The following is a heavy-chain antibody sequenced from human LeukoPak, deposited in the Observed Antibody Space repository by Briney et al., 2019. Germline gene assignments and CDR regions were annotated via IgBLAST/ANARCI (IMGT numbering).Heavy chain of an antibody. CDR1: GFTFSSYW. D-gene: IGHD2/OR15-2a*01. V-gene: IGHV3-7*03. J-gene: IGHJ4*02. CDR3: ARGQYFSTTYYFDY. Sequence: QSGGSLRLSCAASGFTFSSYWMTWVRQAPGKGLEWVANIKQAGTEKYYVDSVKGRFTISRDNAKNSLFLRMNSLRAEDTAVYFCARGQYFSTTYYFDYWGQGTLVTVSS. CDR2: IKQAGTEK.